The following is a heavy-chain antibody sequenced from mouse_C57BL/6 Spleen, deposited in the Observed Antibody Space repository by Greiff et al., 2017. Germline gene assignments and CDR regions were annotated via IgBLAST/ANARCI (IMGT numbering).Heavy chain of an antibody. CDR1: GYAFSSSW. Sequence: VQLQQSGPELVKPGASVKISCKASGYAFSSSWMNWVKQRPGKGLEWIGRIYPGDGDTNYNGTFKGKATLTADKSSSTAYMQLSSLTSEDSAVYFCARRNYGSSWGDYWGQGTTRTVSS. J-gene: IGHJ2*01. CDR2: IYPGDGDT. CDR3: ARRNYGSSWGDY. V-gene: IGHV1-82*01. D-gene: IGHD1-1*01.